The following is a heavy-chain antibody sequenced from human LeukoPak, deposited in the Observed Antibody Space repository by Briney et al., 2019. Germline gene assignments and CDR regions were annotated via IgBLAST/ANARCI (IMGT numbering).Heavy chain of an antibody. J-gene: IGHJ4*02. CDR1: GGSFSGYY. D-gene: IGHD2-15*01. CDR2: INHSGST. V-gene: IGHV4-34*01. Sequence: SETLSLTCAVYGGSFSGYYWSWIRQPPGKGLEWIGEINHSGSTNYNLSLKSRVTISVDTSKNQFSLKLSSVTAADTAVYYCATFDCSGGSCYRTGLDYWGQGTLVTVSS. CDR3: ATFDCSGGSCYRTGLDY.